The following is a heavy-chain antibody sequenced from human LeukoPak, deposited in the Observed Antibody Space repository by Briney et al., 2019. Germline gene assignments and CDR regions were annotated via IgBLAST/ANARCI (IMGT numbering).Heavy chain of an antibody. V-gene: IGHV3-21*01. Sequence: GGSLRLSCAASGFTFSSYAMNWVRQAPGKGLEWVSSISNSGSYIYYADSVKGRFTISRDNAKNSLYLQMNSLRAEDTAVYYCANHLACGSTSCPPFDYWGQGTLVTVSS. CDR2: ISNSGSYI. D-gene: IGHD2-2*01. CDR1: GFTFSSYA. J-gene: IGHJ4*02. CDR3: ANHLACGSTSCPPFDY.